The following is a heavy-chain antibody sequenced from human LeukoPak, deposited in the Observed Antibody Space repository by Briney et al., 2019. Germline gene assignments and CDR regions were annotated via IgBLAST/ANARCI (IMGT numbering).Heavy chain of an antibody. CDR1: GFTFSNYW. CDR2: ISTDGKST. Sequence: GGSLRLSCVASGFTFSNYWMLWIRQAPGKGLMWVSLISTDGKSTRYAESVKGRFTISRDNAKNALYLQMDILRVEDTALYFCVRDYQFIQEVWGQGTTVTVSS. CDR3: VRDYQFIQEV. D-gene: IGHD2-2*01. V-gene: IGHV3-74*01. J-gene: IGHJ6*02.